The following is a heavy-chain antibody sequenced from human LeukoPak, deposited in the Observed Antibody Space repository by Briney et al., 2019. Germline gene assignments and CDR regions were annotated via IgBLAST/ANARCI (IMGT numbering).Heavy chain of an antibody. CDR2: ISYDGSNK. D-gene: IGHD3-10*01. CDR1: GFTFSSYA. V-gene: IGHV3-30-3*01. J-gene: IGHJ4*02. Sequence: PGGSLRLSCAASGFTFSSYAMHWVRQAPGKGLEWVAVISYDGSNKYYADSVKGRFTISRDNSKNTLYLQMNSLRAEDTAVYCCARDKAEPIPKKVFAMVRGVIGYWGQGTLVTVSS. CDR3: ARDKAEPIPKKVFAMVRGVIGY.